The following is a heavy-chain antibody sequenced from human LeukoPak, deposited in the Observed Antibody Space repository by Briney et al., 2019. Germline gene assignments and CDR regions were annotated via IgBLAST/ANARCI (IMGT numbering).Heavy chain of an antibody. J-gene: IGHJ4*02. CDR1: GFTFSSTW. Sequence: GGSLRLSCAASGFTFSSTWMHWFRHVPGKGPVWVSRIHSDGSTTIYADSVKGRFTISRDNARNTLYLQMNSLRAEDTAVYYCVRDRYYVPDYWGQGTLVTVSS. D-gene: IGHD3-16*01. V-gene: IGHV3-74*01. CDR2: IHSDGSTT. CDR3: VRDRYYVPDY.